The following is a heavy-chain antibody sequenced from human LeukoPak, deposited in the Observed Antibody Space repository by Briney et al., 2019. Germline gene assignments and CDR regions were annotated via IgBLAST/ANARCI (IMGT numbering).Heavy chain of an antibody. Sequence: ASVKVSCKASGYTFTSYYMHWVRQAPGQGLEWMGIINPSGGSASYAQKFQGRVTMTRDMSTSTVYMELSSLRSEDTAVYYCARAPGYSGSYLDAFDIWGQGTMVTVSS. D-gene: IGHD1-26*01. J-gene: IGHJ3*02. CDR2: INPSGGSA. CDR3: ARAPGYSGSYLDAFDI. CDR1: GYTFTSYY. V-gene: IGHV1-46*01.